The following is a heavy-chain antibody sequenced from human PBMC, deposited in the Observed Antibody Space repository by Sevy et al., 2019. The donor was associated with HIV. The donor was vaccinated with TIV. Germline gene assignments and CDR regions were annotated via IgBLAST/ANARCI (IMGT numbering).Heavy chain of an antibody. CDR1: GYTFTSYG. D-gene: IGHD3-22*01. CDR2: ISAYNGNT. J-gene: IGHJ1*01. CDR3: ARDPYCDSSGYYSAEYFQH. V-gene: IGHV1-18*04. Sequence: ASVKVSCKASGYTFTSYGISWVRQAPGQGLEWMGWISAYNGNTNYAQKLQGRVTMTTDTSTSTAYMELRSLGSDDTAVYYCARDPYCDSSGYYSAEYFQHWGHGTLVTVSS.